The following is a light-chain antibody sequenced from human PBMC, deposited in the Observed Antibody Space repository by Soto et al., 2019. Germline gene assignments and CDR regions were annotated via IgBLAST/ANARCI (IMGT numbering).Light chain of an antibody. CDR1: QGIGNA. CDR3: QQRSNWPPVT. J-gene: IGKJ4*01. Sequence: AIQLTQSPSSLSASVGDSVTISCRASQGIGNALGWYQQKPGKPPKVLIYGASNLQSGVPPRFSGSGSGTDFTLTISSLEPEDFGVYYCQQRSNWPPVTFGGGTKVDI. V-gene: IGKV1-6*01. CDR2: GAS.